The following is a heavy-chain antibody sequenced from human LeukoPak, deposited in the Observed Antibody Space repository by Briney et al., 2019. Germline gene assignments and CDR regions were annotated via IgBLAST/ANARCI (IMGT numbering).Heavy chain of an antibody. Sequence: PGGSLRLSCAASGFTFSSYAMQWVRQAPGKGLEWVAVISYDGSNKYYADSVKGRFTISSDNSKNTLYLQMNSLRAEDTAVYYCARAIVVVTGDDYWGQGTLVTVSS. J-gene: IGHJ4*02. CDR3: ARAIVVVTGDDY. CDR2: ISYDGSNK. V-gene: IGHV3-30-3*01. D-gene: IGHD2-21*02. CDR1: GFTFSSYA.